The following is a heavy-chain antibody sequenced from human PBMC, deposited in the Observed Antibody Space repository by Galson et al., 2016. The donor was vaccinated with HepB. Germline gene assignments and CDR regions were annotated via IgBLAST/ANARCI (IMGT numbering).Heavy chain of an antibody. Sequence: SLRLSCAASGFTFSTYAMGWVRQAPGKGLEWVSAISGSGSSTSYADSVKGRFTISRDNFKNTVYLQVNSLRAEDTAVYYCAKDRIVAVTLFDNWGQGALVTVSS. D-gene: IGHD2-21*02. CDR1: GFTFSTYA. V-gene: IGHV3-23*01. J-gene: IGHJ4*02. CDR2: ISGSGSST. CDR3: AKDRIVAVTLFDN.